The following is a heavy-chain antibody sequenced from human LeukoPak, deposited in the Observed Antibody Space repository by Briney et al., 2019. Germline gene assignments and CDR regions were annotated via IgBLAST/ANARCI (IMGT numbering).Heavy chain of an antibody. CDR1: GFTVSSDY. J-gene: IGHJ1*01. CDR3: ARCSSSSPWYFQH. D-gene: IGHD2-2*01. CDR2: FYSGATT. Sequence: PGGSLRLSCAASGFTVSSDYMSWVRQAPGKGLEWVSVFYSGATTYCADSVKGRFTISRDNSKNTLYLQMNSLRAEDTAVYYCARCSSSSPWYFQHWGQGTLVTVSS. V-gene: IGHV3-53*01.